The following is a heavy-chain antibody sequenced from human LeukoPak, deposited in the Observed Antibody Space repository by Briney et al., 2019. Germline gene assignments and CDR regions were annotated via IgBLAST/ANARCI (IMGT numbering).Heavy chain of an antibody. J-gene: IGHJ6*04. CDR3: ARDLVVVVAATMDYGMDV. Sequence: SETLSLTCTVSGGSVSSGSYYWSWIRQPPGKGLEWIGYIYYSGGTNYNPSLKSRVTISVDTSKNQFSLKLSSVTAADTAVYYCARDLVVVVAATMDYGMDVWGKGTTVTVSS. V-gene: IGHV4-61*01. CDR2: IYYSGGT. D-gene: IGHD2-15*01. CDR1: GGSVSSGSYY.